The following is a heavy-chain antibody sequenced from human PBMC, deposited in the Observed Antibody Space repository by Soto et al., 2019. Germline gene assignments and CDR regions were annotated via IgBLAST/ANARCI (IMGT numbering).Heavy chain of an antibody. CDR3: ARDRLYCSGTSCSLGWFDP. CDR1: GGSISVYY. V-gene: IGHV4-59*01. CDR2: IYYSGST. J-gene: IGHJ5*02. D-gene: IGHD2-15*01. Sequence: SETLSLTCTVSGGSISVYYWSWIRQPPGKGLEWIGYIYYSGSTNYNPSLKSRVTISIDTSKNQFSLKLNSVTAADTAVYYCARDRLYCSGTSCSLGWFDPWGQGTLVTVSS.